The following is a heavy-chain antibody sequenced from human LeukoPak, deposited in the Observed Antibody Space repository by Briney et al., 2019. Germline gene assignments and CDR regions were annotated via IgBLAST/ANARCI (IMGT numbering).Heavy chain of an antibody. CDR3: ARSPHVSRGHIAAADYYFDY. CDR2: INHSGST. CDR1: GGSFSGYY. Sequence: SETLSLTCAVYGGSFSGYYWSWIRQPPGKGLEWIGEINHSGSTNYNPSLKSRVTISVDTSKNQFSLKLSSVTAADTAVYYCARSPHVSRGHIAAADYYFDYWGQGTLVTVSS. D-gene: IGHD6-13*01. J-gene: IGHJ4*02. V-gene: IGHV4-34*01.